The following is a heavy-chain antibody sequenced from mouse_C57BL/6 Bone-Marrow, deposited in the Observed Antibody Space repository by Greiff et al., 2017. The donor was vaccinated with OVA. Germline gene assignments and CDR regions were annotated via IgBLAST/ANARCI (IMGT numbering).Heavy chain of an antibody. V-gene: IGHV1-15*01. CDR2: IDPETGGT. Sequence: VQLQESGAELVRPGASVTLSCKASGYTFTDYEMHWVKQTPVHGLEWIGAIDPETGGTAYNQKFKGKAILTADKSSSTAYMELRSLTSEDSAVYYCARPPNSSGYDAYWGQGTLVTVSA. CDR3: ARPPNSSGYDAY. D-gene: IGHD3-2*02. CDR1: GYTFTDYE. J-gene: IGHJ3*01.